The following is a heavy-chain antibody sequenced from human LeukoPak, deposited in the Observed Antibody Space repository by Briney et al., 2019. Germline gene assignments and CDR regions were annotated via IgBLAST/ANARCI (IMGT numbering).Heavy chain of an antibody. CDR1: GYTFTGYY. CDR2: INPNSGGT. D-gene: IGHD2-2*01. J-gene: IGHJ4*02. Sequence: ASVKVSCKASGYTFTGYYMHWVRQAPGQGLEWMAWINPNSGGTYYAQNFHDRITMTRDTSIGTAYMELSRLRSDGTAIYYCARANALYCSSTSCLFDYWGQGTLVTVSS. CDR3: ARANALYCSSTSCLFDY. V-gene: IGHV1-2*02.